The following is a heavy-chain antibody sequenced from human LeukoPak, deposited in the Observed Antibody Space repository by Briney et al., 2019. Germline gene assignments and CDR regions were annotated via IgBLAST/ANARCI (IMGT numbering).Heavy chain of an antibody. J-gene: IGHJ4*02. V-gene: IGHV4-59*01. CDR2: IYYSGST. Sequence: PSETLSLTCTVSGGSISSYYWSWIRQPPGKGLEWIGYIYYSGSTNYNPSLKSRVTISVDTSKNQFSQKLSSVTAADTAVYYCAAQDGYITTYFDYWGQGTLVTVSS. CDR1: GGSISSYY. D-gene: IGHD5-24*01. CDR3: AAQDGYITTYFDY.